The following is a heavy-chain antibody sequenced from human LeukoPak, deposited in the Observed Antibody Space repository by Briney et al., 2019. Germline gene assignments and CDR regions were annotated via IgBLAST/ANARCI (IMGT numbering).Heavy chain of an antibody. J-gene: IGHJ4*02. CDR2: ISYNGRNI. D-gene: IGHD1-26*01. CDR3: AKGPWSPGDTEFDY. V-gene: IGHV3-30*18. Sequence: GGSLRLSCAASGFTLSNCGMHWVRQGPGKGREGVAFISYNGRNIYYRDSVKGRFTLSRDNSKNTLYLQMDSLRPEDSALYYCAKGPWSPGDTEFDYWGQGTLVTVSS. CDR1: GFTLSNCG.